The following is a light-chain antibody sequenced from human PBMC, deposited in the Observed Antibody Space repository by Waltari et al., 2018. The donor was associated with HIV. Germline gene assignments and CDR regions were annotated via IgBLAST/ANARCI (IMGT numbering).Light chain of an antibody. CDR1: SSDVGSYNL. Sequence: QSALTQPASVSGSPGQSITISCTGTSSDVGSYNLVSWYQQHPGKAPKLMIYEVSKRPSGVSNPFSCSKSGNTASLTISGLQAEDEADYYCCSYAGSSTLVFGGGTKLTVL. CDR3: CSYAGSSTLV. J-gene: IGLJ2*01. CDR2: EVS. V-gene: IGLV2-23*02.